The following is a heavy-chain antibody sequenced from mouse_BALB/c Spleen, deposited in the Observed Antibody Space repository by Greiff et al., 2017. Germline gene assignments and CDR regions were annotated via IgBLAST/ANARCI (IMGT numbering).Heavy chain of an antibody. J-gene: IGHJ3*01. CDR1: GYTFTDYA. Sequence: VQLQQSGAELVRPGVSVKISCKGSGYTFTDYAMHWVKQSHAKSLEWIGVISTYYGDASYNQKFKGKATMTVDKSSSTAYMELARLTSEDSAIYYCARGDSSGYVAYWGQGTLVTVSA. CDR3: ARGDSSGYVAY. D-gene: IGHD3-2*01. CDR2: ISTYYGDA. V-gene: IGHV1S137*01.